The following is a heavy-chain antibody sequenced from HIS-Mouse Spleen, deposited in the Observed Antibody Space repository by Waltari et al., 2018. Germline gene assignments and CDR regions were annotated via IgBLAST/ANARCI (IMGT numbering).Heavy chain of an antibody. D-gene: IGHD2-8*01. Sequence: EVQLVESGGGLVQPGGSLRLSCAASGFTLSSYWMHWFRQAPGKGLVWVSRINRDGGSTSYADSVKGRFTISRDNAKNTLYLQMNSLRAEDTAVYYCARAGGNPPPQLYAFDIWGQGTMVTVSS. J-gene: IGHJ3*02. V-gene: IGHV3-74*01. CDR1: GFTLSSYW. CDR2: INRDGGST. CDR3: ARAGGNPPPQLYAFDI.